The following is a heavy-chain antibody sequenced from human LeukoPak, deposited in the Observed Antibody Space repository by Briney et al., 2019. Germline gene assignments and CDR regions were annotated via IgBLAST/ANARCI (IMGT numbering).Heavy chain of an antibody. CDR2: IKQDGSEK. CDR1: GFTLSSYC. V-gene: IGHV3-7*01. Sequence: GGSLRLSCAASGFTLSSYCVSWVRQAPGKGVEWVANIKQDGSEKYYVDSVKGRFTISRDNAKNSLYLQMNSLRAEDTAVYYCARNWSPYYYDSSGYLLFDYWGQGTLVTVSS. D-gene: IGHD3-22*01. J-gene: IGHJ4*02. CDR3: ARNWSPYYYDSSGYLLFDY.